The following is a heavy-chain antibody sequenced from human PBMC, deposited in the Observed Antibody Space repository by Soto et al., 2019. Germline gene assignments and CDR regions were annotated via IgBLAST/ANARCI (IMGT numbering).Heavy chain of an antibody. V-gene: IGHV1-69*06. CDR3: AIKCYCNGSSCYSRHYYGMDV. Sequence: QVRLVQSGAEVKKPGSSVKVSCKVSGGTFSKYSLSWVRQTPGQGLEWMGGITPFVDTSNYAQRFLGRVTITADKSTKAAFLKGRALKSEDPALYFWAIKCYCNGSSCYSRHYYGMDVWGQGTTVTVSS. J-gene: IGHJ6*02. D-gene: IGHD2-21*01. CDR2: ITPFVDTS. CDR1: GGTFSKYS.